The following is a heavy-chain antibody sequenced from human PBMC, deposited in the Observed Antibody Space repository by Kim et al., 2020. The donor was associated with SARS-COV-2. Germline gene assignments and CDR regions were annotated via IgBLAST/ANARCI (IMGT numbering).Heavy chain of an antibody. D-gene: IGHD1-1*01. CDR3: ATRPIGTTSGLDP. Sequence: ASVKVSCKASGYTSRNFAVHWVRQAPGQSLQWMGWVTAADSDTKYSENFQGRVSITIDTSATTVFMELSSLKSEDTAVYYCATRPIGTTSGLDPGGQGSLVTVSS. J-gene: IGHJ5*02. CDR1: GYTSRNFA. V-gene: IGHV1-3*01. CDR2: VTAADSDT.